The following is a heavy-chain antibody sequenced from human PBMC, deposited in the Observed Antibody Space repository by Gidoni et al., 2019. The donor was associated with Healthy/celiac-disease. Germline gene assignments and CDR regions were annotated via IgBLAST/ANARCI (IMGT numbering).Heavy chain of an antibody. D-gene: IGHD3-22*01. CDR2: IDPRDSYT. CDR3: ARADSSGYHY. Sequence: EVQLVQSGAEVKKPGEALRISGKGSGYSFTSYWISWVRQMPGNGLEWMGGIDPRDSYTNYSPSFQGHVTISADKSISTAYLQWSSLKASDTAMYYCARADSSGYHYWGQGTLVTVSS. CDR1: GYSFTSYW. V-gene: IGHV5-10-1*01. J-gene: IGHJ4*02.